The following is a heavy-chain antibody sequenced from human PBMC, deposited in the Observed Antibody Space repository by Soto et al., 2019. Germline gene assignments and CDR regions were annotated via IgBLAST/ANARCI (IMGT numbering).Heavy chain of an antibody. Sequence: EVQLVDSGGGLVQPGGSLRLSCVGSGLSFSTYDIHWVRQATGKGLEWVSTITSAGDTYFPGSVRGRFTIARENAKNSVYIKWNSLTAGDTAVYYRARGTGRRYSVSGTYRFDSWGQGTLVTVSS. J-gene: IGHJ5*01. V-gene: IGHV3-13*01. D-gene: IGHD3-10*01. CDR2: ITSAGDT. CDR3: ARGTGRRYSVSGTYRFDS. CDR1: GLSFSTYD.